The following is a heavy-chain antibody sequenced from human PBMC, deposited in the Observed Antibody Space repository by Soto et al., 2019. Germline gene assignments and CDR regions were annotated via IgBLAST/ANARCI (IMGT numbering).Heavy chain of an antibody. D-gene: IGHD3-22*01. CDR3: ARITMIQGNSAFHI. J-gene: IGHJ3*02. V-gene: IGHV4-39*01. CDR2: IYYSGST. Sequence: QLQLQESGPGLVKPSETLSLTCTVSGGSISSSSYYWGWIRQPPGKGLEYIGSIYYSGSTYYNPSLKSRGTISVDTSKNQFSLKLSSVTAADTAVYYCARITMIQGNSAFHIWGQGTMVTVSS. CDR1: GGSISSSSYY.